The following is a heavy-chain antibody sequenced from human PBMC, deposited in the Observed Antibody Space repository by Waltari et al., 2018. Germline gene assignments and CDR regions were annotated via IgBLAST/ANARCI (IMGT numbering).Heavy chain of an antibody. CDR3: ARVATVVTYYYYYGMDV. CDR2: IYYSGST. V-gene: IGHV4-39*01. CDR1: GGSISSRSYY. D-gene: IGHD5-12*01. J-gene: IGHJ6*02. Sequence: QLQLQESGPGLVKPSETLSLTCTVSGGSISSRSYYWGWIRQPPGKGLEWIGSIYYSGSTYYNPSLKSRVTISVDTSRNQFSLKLSSVTAADTAVYYCARVATVVTYYYYYGMDVWGQGTTVTVSS.